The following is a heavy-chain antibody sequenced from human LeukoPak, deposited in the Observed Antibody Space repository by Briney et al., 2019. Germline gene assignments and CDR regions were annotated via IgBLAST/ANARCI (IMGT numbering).Heavy chain of an antibody. J-gene: IGHJ4*02. Sequence: GGSLRLSCAASGFTFSSYSMNWVRQAPGKGLEWVSSISSSSYIYYADSVKGRFTISRDNAKNSLYLQMNSLRAEDTAVYYCARDRGGMVPAATHFDYWGQGTLVTVSS. V-gene: IGHV3-21*01. D-gene: IGHD2-2*01. CDR2: ISSSSYI. CDR1: GFTFSSYS. CDR3: ARDRGGMVPAATHFDY.